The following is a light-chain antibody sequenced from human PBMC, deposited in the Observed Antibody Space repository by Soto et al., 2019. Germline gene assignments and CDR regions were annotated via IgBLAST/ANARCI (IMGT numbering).Light chain of an antibody. CDR1: QSISPW. V-gene: IGKV1-5*03. Sequence: DIQMTQSPSTLSASVGDRVTITCRASQSISPWLAWYQQKAGKAPKVLIYKASSLESGVPSRFSGSGSGTEFTLTISSLQPDDFETYYCQQYNSYPYTFGQGTKLEIK. CDR2: KAS. J-gene: IGKJ2*01. CDR3: QQYNSYPYT.